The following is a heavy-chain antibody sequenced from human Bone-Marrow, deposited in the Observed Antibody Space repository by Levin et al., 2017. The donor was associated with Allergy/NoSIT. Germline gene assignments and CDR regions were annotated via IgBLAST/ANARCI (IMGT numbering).Heavy chain of an antibody. CDR3: ARGGRLEGSGTDFDY. CDR1: GYSFTASY. V-gene: IGHV1-2*02. CDR2: INPDSGGT. J-gene: IGHJ4*02. D-gene: IGHD3-10*01. Sequence: GESLKISCKASGYSFTASYLHWLRQAPGLGPEWVGWINPDSGGTRCAQKFQGRITLTRDASFITGDLELGRLTSDDTAVYYCARGGRLEGSGTDFDYWGQGTLVTVSS.